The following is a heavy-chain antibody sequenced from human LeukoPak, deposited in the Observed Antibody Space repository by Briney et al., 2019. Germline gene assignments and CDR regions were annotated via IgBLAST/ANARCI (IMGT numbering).Heavy chain of an antibody. Sequence: GASVKVSCKASGYTFTGYYMHWVRQAPGQGLEWMGWINPKSGGTNYAQTFQGRVTITRDTSISTAYMELSRLRSDDTAVYYCARIGGSHRGVGYWGQGPLVTVSS. CDR1: GYTFTGYY. V-gene: IGHV1-2*02. CDR3: ARIGGSHRGVGY. D-gene: IGHD2-15*01. CDR2: INPKSGGT. J-gene: IGHJ4*02.